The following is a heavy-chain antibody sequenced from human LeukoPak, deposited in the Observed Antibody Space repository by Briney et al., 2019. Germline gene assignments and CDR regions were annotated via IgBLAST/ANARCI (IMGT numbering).Heavy chain of an antibody. CDR2: ISENGGTT. J-gene: IGHJ4*02. D-gene: IGHD6-13*01. CDR1: GFTFSSYA. Sequence: PGGSLRLSCAASGFTFSSYALSWVRQAPGKGLEWVPGISENGGTTFYADSVKGRFTITRDNSKNTLYVQMNSLRGEDTAVYYCAKDYGPKQLVFFDSWGQGTLVTVSS. CDR3: AKDYGPKQLVFFDS. V-gene: IGHV3-23*01.